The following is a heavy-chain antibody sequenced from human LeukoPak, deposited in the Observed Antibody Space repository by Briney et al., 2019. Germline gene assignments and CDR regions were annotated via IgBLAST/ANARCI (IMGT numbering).Heavy chain of an antibody. V-gene: IGHV4-4*09. CDR3: ARLRRDSSGYYLDY. J-gene: IGHJ4*02. CDR2: IYTSGST. D-gene: IGHD3-22*01. Sequence: SETLSLTCTVAGGSISRYYWSWIRQPPGKGLEWSGYIYTSGSTNYNPSLKTRFTISVDTSKNQFSLKLSSVTAADMAVYYCARLRRDSSGYYLDYWGQGTLVTVSS. CDR1: GGSISRYY.